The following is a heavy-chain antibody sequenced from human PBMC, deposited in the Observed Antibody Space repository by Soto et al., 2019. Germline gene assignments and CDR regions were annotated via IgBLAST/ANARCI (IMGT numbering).Heavy chain of an antibody. V-gene: IGHV3-30*18. CDR1: GFTFSSYG. D-gene: IGHD2-15*01. CDR3: AKDESGAATPRYYYYGRDV. J-gene: IGHJ6*02. Sequence: QVQLVESGGGVVQPGRSLRLSCAASGFTFSSYGMHWVRQAPGKGLAWVAVISYDGSNKYYADSVKGRFTISRDNSKNTLYLQMNSLRADDTAVYYCAKDESGAATPRYYYYGRDVWGQGTTVTVSS. CDR2: ISYDGSNK.